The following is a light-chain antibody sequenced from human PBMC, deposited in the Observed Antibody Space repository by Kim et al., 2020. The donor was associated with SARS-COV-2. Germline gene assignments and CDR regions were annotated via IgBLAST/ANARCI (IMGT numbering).Light chain of an antibody. CDR3: QTWDTGIRV. CDR1: SGHSSYA. Sequence: ASVKLTCTLSSGHSSYAIAWHQQQPEKGPRYLMKLNSDGSHSKGDGIPDCFSGSSSGAERYLTISSLQSEDEADYYCQTWDTGIRVFGGGTKLTVL. CDR2: LNSDGSH. V-gene: IGLV4-69*01. J-gene: IGLJ2*01.